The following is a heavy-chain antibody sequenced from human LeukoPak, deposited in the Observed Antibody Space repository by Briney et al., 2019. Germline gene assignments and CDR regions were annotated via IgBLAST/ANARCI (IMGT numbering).Heavy chain of an antibody. J-gene: IGHJ4*02. CDR3: ARQVYNSGWYLDY. CDR2: ISYDGTNK. Sequence: PGGSLRLSCAASGFTFSSYGMHWVRQAPGKGLEWVAIISYDGTNKYYADSVKGRFTISRDNPKDTLYLQMNSLRAEDTAVYYCARQVYNSGWYLDYWGQGTLVAVSS. V-gene: IGHV3-30*03. CDR1: GFTFSSYG. D-gene: IGHD6-19*01.